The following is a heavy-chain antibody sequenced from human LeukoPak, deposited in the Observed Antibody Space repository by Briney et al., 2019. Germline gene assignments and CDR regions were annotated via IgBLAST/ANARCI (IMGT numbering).Heavy chain of an antibody. Sequence: SETLSLTCTVSGGSISSYYRSWIRQPPGEGLEWIGYIYYSGSTNYNPSLKSRVTISVDTSKNQFSLKLSSVTAADTAVYYCARDGPYDSSGYRPNWFDPWGQGTLVTVSS. CDR3: ARDGPYDSSGYRPNWFDP. CDR2: IYYSGST. D-gene: IGHD3-22*01. CDR1: GGSISSYY. J-gene: IGHJ5*02. V-gene: IGHV4-59*01.